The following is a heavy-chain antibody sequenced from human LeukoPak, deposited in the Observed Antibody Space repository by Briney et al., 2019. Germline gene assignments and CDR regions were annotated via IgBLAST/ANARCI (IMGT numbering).Heavy chain of an antibody. V-gene: IGHV5-51*01. D-gene: IGHD2-2*01. CDR1: GYSFTSYW. CDR3: ARGEGVVPAAIFAPYFDY. J-gene: IGHJ4*02. Sequence: GESLKISCKGSGYSFTSYWIGWVRQMPGKGLEWMGIIYPGASDTRYSPSFQGQVTISADKSISTAYLQWSSLKASDTAMYYCARGEGVVPAAIFAPYFDYWGQGTLVTVSS. CDR2: IYPGASDT.